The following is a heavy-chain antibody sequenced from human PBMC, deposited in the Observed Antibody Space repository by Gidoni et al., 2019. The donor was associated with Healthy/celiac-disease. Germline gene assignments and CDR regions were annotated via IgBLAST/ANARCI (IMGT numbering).Heavy chain of an antibody. CDR3: ARDSGGGEDYYYGMDV. V-gene: IGHV4-59*01. CDR1: GGSISSYY. D-gene: IGHD2-21*01. J-gene: IGHJ6*02. CDR2: IYYSGST. Sequence: QVQLQESGPGLVKPSETLSFNCTVTGGSISSYYWSWTRQPPGKGLDLIGYIYYSGSTNYTPSLKSRVTISVDTSKNQFSLKLSSVTAADTAVYYCARDSGGGEDYYYGMDVWGQGTTVTVSS.